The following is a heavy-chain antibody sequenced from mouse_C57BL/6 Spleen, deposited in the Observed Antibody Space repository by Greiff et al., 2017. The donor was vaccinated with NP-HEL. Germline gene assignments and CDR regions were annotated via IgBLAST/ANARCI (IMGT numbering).Heavy chain of an antibody. D-gene: IGHD1-1*01. J-gene: IGHJ4*01. CDR2: IHPNSGST. V-gene: IGHV1-64*01. CDR1: GYTFTSYW. CDR3: ARWDYYGSGYAMDY. Sequence: VQLQQPGAELVKPGASVKLSCKASGYTFTSYWMHWVKQRPGQGLEWIGMIHPNSGSTNYNEKFKSKATLTVDKSSSTAYMQLSSLTSEDSAVYYCARWDYYGSGYAMDYWGQGTSVTVSS.